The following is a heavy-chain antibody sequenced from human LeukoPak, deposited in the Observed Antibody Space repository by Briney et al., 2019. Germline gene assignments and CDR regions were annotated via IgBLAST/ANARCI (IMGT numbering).Heavy chain of an antibody. CDR2: IYYSGST. V-gene: IGHV4-59*12. CDR1: GGSISSYY. Sequence: SETLSLTCTVSGGSISSYYWSWIRQPPGKGLEWIGYIYYSGSTSYNPSLKSRVTISVDTSKNQFSLQLNSVTPEDTAVYYCARTPCTNGVCYMGEYFDYWGQGTLVTVSS. J-gene: IGHJ4*02. CDR3: ARTPCTNGVCYMGEYFDY. D-gene: IGHD2-8*01.